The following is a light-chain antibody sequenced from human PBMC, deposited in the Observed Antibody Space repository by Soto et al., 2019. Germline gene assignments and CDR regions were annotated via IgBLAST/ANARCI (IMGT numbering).Light chain of an antibody. CDR3: QQYGSAQWT. CDR1: QSVSSSY. J-gene: IGKJ1*01. CDR2: GAS. V-gene: IGKV3-20*01. Sequence: EIVLTQYPGTLSLSPGERATLSCRASQSVSSSYLAWYQQKPGQAPRLLIYGASSRATGIPDRFSGSGSGTAFTLTISRLEPEDFAVYYCQQYGSAQWTFGKGTKVEI.